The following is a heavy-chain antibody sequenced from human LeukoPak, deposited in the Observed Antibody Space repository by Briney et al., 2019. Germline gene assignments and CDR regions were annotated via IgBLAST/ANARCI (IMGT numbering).Heavy chain of an antibody. V-gene: IGHV3-13*01. CDR2: IGTVGDT. D-gene: IGHD3-9*01. J-gene: IGHJ4*02. CDR3: ARESNDFLTGYYDY. Sequence: GGSLRLSCAASGSTFSTYDFHWVRQVTGKGLEWVSAIGTVGDTHYPDSVKGRFTISRENAKNSVYLQMDSLRVEDTAVYYCARESNDFLTGYYDYWGQGILVTVSS. CDR1: GSTFSTYD.